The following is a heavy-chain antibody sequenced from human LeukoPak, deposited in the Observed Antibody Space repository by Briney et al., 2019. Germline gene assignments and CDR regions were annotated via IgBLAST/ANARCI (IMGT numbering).Heavy chain of an antibody. J-gene: IGHJ6*03. V-gene: IGHV4-38-2*02. CDR2: IYHSGST. D-gene: IGHD3-3*01. CDR1: GYSISSGYY. CDR3: ARGGQRWSGYYRGYYYYYMDV. Sequence: SETLSLTCTVSGYSISSGYYWGWIRQPPGKGLEWIGSIYHSGSTYYNPSLKSRVTISVDTSKNQFSLKLSSVTAADTAVYYCARGGQRWSGYYRGYYYYYMDVWGKGTTVTVSS.